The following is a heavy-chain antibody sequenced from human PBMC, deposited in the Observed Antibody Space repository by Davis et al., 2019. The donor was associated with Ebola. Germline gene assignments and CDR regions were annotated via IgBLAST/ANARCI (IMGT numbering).Heavy chain of an antibody. Sequence: GGSLRLSCAASGFTFRSHAMHWVRQAPGKGLEWVSLISYDETAKLYADSVKGRFTISRDNSKNTLYLQMNSLRPEDTAMYYCASRIAVAGGKIFDYWGQGTLVTVSS. CDR3: ASRIAVAGGKIFDY. CDR1: GFTFRSHA. D-gene: IGHD6-19*01. V-gene: IGHV3-30*01. CDR2: ISYDETAK. J-gene: IGHJ4*02.